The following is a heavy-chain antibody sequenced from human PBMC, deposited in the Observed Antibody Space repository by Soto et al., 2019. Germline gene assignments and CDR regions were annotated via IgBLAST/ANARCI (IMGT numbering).Heavy chain of an antibody. J-gene: IGHJ3*02. D-gene: IGHD6-19*01. CDR3: ARVLILIAVAVDTGDAFDI. V-gene: IGHV1-3*01. CDR1: GYTFTSYA. Sequence: ASVKVSCKASGYTFTSYAMHWVRQAPGQRLEWMGWINAGNGNTKYSQKFQGRVTITRDTSASTAYMELSSLRSEDTAVYYCARVLILIAVAVDTGDAFDIWGQGTMVTVSS. CDR2: INAGNGNT.